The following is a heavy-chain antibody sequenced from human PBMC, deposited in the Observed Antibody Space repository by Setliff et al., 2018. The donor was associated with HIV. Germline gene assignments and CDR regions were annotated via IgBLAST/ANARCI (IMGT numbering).Heavy chain of an antibody. D-gene: IGHD3-16*02. Sequence: PSETLSLTCTVSGGSISSGTSYWSWIRQPAGKGLEWIGRIYTSGSTNYNPSLKGRVSISVDTSKNRFSLKLSPVTAADTAVYYCARETYDYVWGTYRYRPRHFDYWGQGTLVTVSS. CDR2: IYTSGST. J-gene: IGHJ4*02. V-gene: IGHV4-61*02. CDR1: GGSISSGTSY. CDR3: ARETYDYVWGTYRYRPRHFDY.